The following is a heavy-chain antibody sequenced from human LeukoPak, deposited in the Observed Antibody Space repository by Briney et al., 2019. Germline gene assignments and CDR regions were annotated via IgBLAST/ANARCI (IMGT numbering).Heavy chain of an antibody. CDR3: ARDRDALRYFDWLFFHGIFDY. CDR2: ISAYNGNT. CDR1: GYTFTSYG. V-gene: IGHV1-18*01. D-gene: IGHD3-9*01. J-gene: IGHJ4*02. Sequence: ASVNVSCKASGYTFTSYGISWVRQAPGQGLEWMGWISAYNGNTNYAQKLQGRVTMTTDTSTSTAYMELRSLRSDDTAVYYCARDRDALRYFDWLFFHGIFDYWGQGTLVTVSS.